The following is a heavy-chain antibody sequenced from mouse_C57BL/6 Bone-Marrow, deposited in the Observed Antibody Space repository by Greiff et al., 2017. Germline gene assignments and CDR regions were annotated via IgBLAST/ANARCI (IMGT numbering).Heavy chain of an antibody. J-gene: IGHJ2*01. D-gene: IGHD2-4*01. Sequence: QVQLQQPGAELVKPGASVKLSCKASGYTFTSYWMQWVKQRPGQGLELIGEIDPSDSYTNYNQKFKGKATLTVDTSSSTAYMQLSSLTSEDSAVYYCARWITRDDYWGQGTTLTVSS. CDR3: ARWITRDDY. V-gene: IGHV1-50*01. CDR1: GYTFTSYW. CDR2: IDPSDSYT.